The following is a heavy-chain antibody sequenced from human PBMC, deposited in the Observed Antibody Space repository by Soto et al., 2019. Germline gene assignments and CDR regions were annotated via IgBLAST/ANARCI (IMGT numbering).Heavy chain of an antibody. J-gene: IGHJ4*02. CDR1: GFTFGSYA. CDR2: ISGSGDNT. V-gene: IGHV3-23*01. D-gene: IGHD3-22*01. Sequence: GGSLRLSCAASGFTFGSYAMSWVRQAPGKGLEWVSSISGSGDNTYYADSVKGRFTISRDNSKSTVYMQMNSLRAEDTAVYYCAKGWWGSSGRSWGQGALVTVSS. CDR3: AKGWWGSSGRS.